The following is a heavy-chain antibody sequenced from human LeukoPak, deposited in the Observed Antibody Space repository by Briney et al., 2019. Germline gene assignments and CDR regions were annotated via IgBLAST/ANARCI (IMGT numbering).Heavy chain of an antibody. CDR3: ARTSYDYVWGSYRLFDY. D-gene: IGHD3-16*02. Sequence: SVKVSCKASGGTFSSYAISWGRQAPGQGLEWMGGIIPIFGTANYAQKFQGRVTITADESTSTAYMELSSLRSEDTAVYYCARTSYDYVWGSYRLFDYWGQGTLVTVSS. J-gene: IGHJ4*02. V-gene: IGHV1-69*13. CDR1: GGTFSSYA. CDR2: IIPIFGTA.